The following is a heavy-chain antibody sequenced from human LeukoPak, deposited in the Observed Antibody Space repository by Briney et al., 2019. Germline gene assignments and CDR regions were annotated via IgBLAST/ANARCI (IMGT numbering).Heavy chain of an antibody. CDR3: ASSSIGSRWFDP. CDR2: INHSGST. V-gene: IGHV4-34*01. CDR1: GGSFSGYY. D-gene: IGHD5/OR15-5a*01. J-gene: IGHJ5*02. Sequence: SETLSLTCAVYGGSFSGYYWSWIRQPPGKGLEWIGEINHSGSTNYNPSLKSRVTISVDTSKNQFSLKLSSVTAADTAVYYCASSSIGSRWFDPWGQGTLVTVSS.